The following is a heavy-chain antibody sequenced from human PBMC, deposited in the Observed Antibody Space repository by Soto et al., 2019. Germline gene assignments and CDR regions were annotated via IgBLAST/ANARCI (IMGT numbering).Heavy chain of an antibody. D-gene: IGHD3-9*01. J-gene: IGHJ4*02. Sequence: GASMKVSRTSSGGNFCMSVVNGVRQAHGQGLEWMGGIIPIFGTANYAQKFQGRVTITADESTSTAYMELRSLRSEDMAVYYCGNLNICFDYGGQGTRVTVSA. V-gene: IGHV1-69*01. CDR1: GGNFCMSV. CDR3: GNLNICFDY. CDR2: IIPIFGTA.